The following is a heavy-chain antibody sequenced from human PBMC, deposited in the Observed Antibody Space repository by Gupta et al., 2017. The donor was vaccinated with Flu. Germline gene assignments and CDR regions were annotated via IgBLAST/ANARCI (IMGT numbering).Heavy chain of an antibody. CDR2: IGAAGAYT. CDR3: AKDGDGYSFDY. V-gene: IGHV3-23*01. Sequence: EEQLLESGGGLVQPGGSLRLSCAASGFTFSTYAMHWVRQAPGKGLEWVSTIGAAGAYTYYADSVKGRFSISRDNSNSTVFLHLNSLRVEDTAVFYCAKDGDGYSFDYWGQGTLVTVSS. D-gene: IGHD5-24*01. CDR1: GFTFSTYA. J-gene: IGHJ4*02.